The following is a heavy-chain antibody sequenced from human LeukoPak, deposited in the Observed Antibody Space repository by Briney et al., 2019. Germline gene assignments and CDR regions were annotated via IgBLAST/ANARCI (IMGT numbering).Heavy chain of an antibody. V-gene: IGHV7-4-1*02. Sequence: GASVKVSCKASGYTFTRNALIWVRQAPGQGLEWMGWISTNTGNPTYAQGFTGRFVFSLDTSVRTAYLQISSLETEDTAVYYCARGLGYSSSWYRGAGSWFDPWGQGTLVTVSS. CDR3: ARGLGYSSSWYRGAGSWFDP. CDR2: ISTNTGNP. CDR1: GYTFTRNA. D-gene: IGHD6-13*01. J-gene: IGHJ5*02.